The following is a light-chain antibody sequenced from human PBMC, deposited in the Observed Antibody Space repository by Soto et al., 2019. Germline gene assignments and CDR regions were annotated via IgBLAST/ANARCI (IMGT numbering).Light chain of an antibody. CDR3: QHYSSYSGA. CDR1: QSISTY. V-gene: IGKV1-5*01. CDR2: GAS. J-gene: IGKJ1*01. Sequence: DIQMTQSPSTLSASVGDRVTITCRASQSISTYLAWYQQKPGKAPKLLIYGASSLDSGVPSRFSGSGSGTEFTLTINSLQPDDFAAYFCQHYSSYSGAFGQGTKVEI.